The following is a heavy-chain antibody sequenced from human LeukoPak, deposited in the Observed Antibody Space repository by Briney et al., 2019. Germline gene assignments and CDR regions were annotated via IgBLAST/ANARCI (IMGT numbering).Heavy chain of an antibody. CDR2: INPNNGGT. J-gene: IGHJ4*02. CDR3: ARVKWELSWADY. V-gene: IGHV1-2*02. D-gene: IGHD1-26*01. CDR1: GYTFTSYG. Sequence: ASVKVSCKASGYTFTSYGISWVRQAPGQGLEWMGWINPNNGGTNYAQKFQGRVTMTRDTSISTAYMELSRLRSDDTAMYYCARVKWELSWADYWGQGTLVTVSS.